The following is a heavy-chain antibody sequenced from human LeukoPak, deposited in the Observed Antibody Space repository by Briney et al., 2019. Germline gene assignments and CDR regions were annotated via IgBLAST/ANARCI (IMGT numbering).Heavy chain of an antibody. D-gene: IGHD2-8*01. CDR1: GGSFSGYY. V-gene: IGHV4-34*01. CDR3: ARGCGTNGVCYSDY. CDR2: INHSGST. J-gene: IGHJ4*02. Sequence: SETLSLTCAVYGGSFSGYYWSWIRQPPGKGLEWIGEINHSGSTNYNPSLKRRVTISVDTSKNQSSLKLSSVTSSDTAVYYCARGCGTNGVCYSDYWGQGTLVTVSS.